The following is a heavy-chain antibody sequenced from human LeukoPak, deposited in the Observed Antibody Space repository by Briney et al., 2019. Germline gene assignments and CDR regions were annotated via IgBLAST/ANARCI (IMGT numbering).Heavy chain of an antibody. D-gene: IGHD3-10*01. CDR3: AKPQHYGRGDFDY. Sequence: GSLRLSCAASGFSFDDYAMDWVRQAPGRGLEWVSLISGDGGITYYADFVKGRFTISRDNSKNSLYLQMNSLRTEDTALYYCAKPQHYGRGDFDYWGQGTLVTVSS. CDR1: GFSFDDYA. J-gene: IGHJ4*02. CDR2: ISGDGGIT. V-gene: IGHV3-43*02.